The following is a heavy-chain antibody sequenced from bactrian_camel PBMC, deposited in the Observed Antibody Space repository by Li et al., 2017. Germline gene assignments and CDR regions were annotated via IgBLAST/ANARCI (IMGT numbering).Heavy chain of an antibody. CDR1: GYSYSAYC. V-gene: IGHV3S53*01. CDR2: IDDHGRT. CDR3: AADERYLLCGSMKLNYNY. Sequence: QLVESGGGSVQAGGSLRLSCVVTGYSYSAYCLAYFRQAPGKEREAIAFIDDHGRTNYADSVKGRFTISKDNGKNILYLQMGSLKPEDTAMYYCAADERYLLCGSMKLNYNYWGQGTQVTVS. J-gene: IGHJ4*01. D-gene: IGHD2*01.